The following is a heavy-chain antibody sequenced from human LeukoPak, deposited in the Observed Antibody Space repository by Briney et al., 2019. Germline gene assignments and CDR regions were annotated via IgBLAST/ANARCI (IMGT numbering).Heavy chain of an antibody. V-gene: IGHV4-59*01. D-gene: IGHD2-2*01. J-gene: IGHJ6*02. Sequence: SETLSLTCTVSGGSISSYYWSWIRQPPGKGLEWIGYIYYSGSTNYNPSLKSRVTISVDTSKNQFSLKLSSVTAADTAVYYCARDMGYCSSTSCYWLDYYYYGMDVWGQGTTVTVSS. CDR3: ARDMGYCSSTSCYWLDYYYYGMDV. CDR1: GGSISSYY. CDR2: IYYSGST.